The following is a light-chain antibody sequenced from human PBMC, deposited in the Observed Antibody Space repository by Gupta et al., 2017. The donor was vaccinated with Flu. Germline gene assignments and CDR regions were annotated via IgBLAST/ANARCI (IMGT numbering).Light chain of an antibody. Sequence: QSASTQPPSVSAAPGQKLPLSCPEGTSNIGNNSVAWYQQLPGTAPTLVIYEYNKRPSGIPDRFSGSKSDTSASLCITGRQTGEEADYCCGTWDSRLGAWVFGGGTKLTVL. CDR2: EYN. CDR3: GTWDSRLGAWV. J-gene: IGLJ3*02. V-gene: IGLV1-51*02. CDR1: TSNIGNNS.